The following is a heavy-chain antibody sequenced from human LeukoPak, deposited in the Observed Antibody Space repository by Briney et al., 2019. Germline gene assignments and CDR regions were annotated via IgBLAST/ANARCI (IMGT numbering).Heavy chain of an antibody. CDR2: ISGSGGST. CDR1: GFTFSNYA. V-gene: IGHV3-23*01. CDR3: AKVHLTGPPPLHNWFDP. D-gene: IGHD3-9*01. J-gene: IGHJ5*02. Sequence: GGSLRLSCAASGFTFSNYAMSWVRQAPGKGLEWVSGISGSGGSTYYADSVKGRFTISRDNSKNTLYLQMNSLRAEDTAVYYCAKVHLTGPPPLHNWFDPWGQGTLVTVSS.